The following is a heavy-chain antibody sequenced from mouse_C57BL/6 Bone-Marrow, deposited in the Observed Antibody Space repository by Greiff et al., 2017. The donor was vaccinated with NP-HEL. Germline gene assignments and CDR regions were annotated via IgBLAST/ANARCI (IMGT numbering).Heavy chain of an antibody. J-gene: IGHJ3*01. CDR1: GYSITSGYY. CDR2: IRYDGST. D-gene: IGHD2-3*01. Sequence: EVQLQESGPGLVKPSQSLSLTCSVTGYSITSGYYWNLIRQFPGNKLEWMGYIRYDGSTNYNPSLKNQISITRDTSKNQVFLKLNSVTTEDTATYYCARDGYCWFAYWGQGTLVTVSA. CDR3: ARDGYCWFAY. V-gene: IGHV3-6*01.